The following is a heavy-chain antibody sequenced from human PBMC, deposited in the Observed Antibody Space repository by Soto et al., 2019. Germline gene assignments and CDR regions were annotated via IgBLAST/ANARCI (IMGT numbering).Heavy chain of an antibody. CDR2: IAGVDI. D-gene: IGHD1-20*01. CDR1: GLTMSTYA. J-gene: IGHJ3*01. CDR3: AKDHFKGNGIYDGFDV. V-gene: IGHV3-23*01. Sequence: GGSLRLSCAGNGLTMSTYAMSWVRQAPGKGLEWVSTIAGVDIFYADSVQGRFTISIDNSKNLLFLQMNSLTADGTATYYCAKDHFKGNGIYDGFDVWGQGTTVTVSS.